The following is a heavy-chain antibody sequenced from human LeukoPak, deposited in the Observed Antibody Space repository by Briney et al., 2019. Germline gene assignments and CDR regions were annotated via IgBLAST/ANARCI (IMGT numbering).Heavy chain of an antibody. V-gene: IGHV3-74*01. CDR2: INSDGSST. D-gene: IGHD6-13*01. CDR1: GFTFSSYW. CDR3: ARELGAPAAVTGFDY. Sequence: GGSLRLSCAASGFTFSSYWMHWVRQAPGKGLVWVSRINSDGSSTSYADSVKGRFTISRDNAKNSLYLQMNSLRAEDTAVYYCARELGAPAAVTGFDYWGQGTLVTVSS. J-gene: IGHJ4*02.